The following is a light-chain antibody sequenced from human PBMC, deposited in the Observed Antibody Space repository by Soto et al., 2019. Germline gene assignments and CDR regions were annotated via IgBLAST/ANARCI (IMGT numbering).Light chain of an antibody. J-gene: IGLJ1*01. CDR3: CSYAGSRTYV. CDR1: SSDIGSYDL. CDR2: EGT. V-gene: IGLV2-23*01. Sequence: QSALAQPASVSGPLGQSIVISCTVSSSDIGSYDLVSWYQQYPGKAPKVVIFEGTKRPSGVSNRFSGSKSGNTASLTISGLQTEDEADYYCCSYAGSRTYVFGAGTKVTVL.